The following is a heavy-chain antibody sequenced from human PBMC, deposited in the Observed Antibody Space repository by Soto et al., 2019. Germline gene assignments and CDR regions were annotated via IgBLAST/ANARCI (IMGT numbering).Heavy chain of an antibody. D-gene: IGHD2-21*01. V-gene: IGHV4-59*01. CDR2: IYYSGST. CDR3: TRGGDAYKNGH. CDR1: DCSISSYY. J-gene: IGHJ4*02. Sequence: PSETLSLTCTVSDCSISSYYWNWVRQPPGKGLEWIGDIYYSGSTNYNPSLKSRVTISVDTSKNQFSLKLTSVTAADTAVYYCTRGGDAYKNGHWGQGTLVTVSS.